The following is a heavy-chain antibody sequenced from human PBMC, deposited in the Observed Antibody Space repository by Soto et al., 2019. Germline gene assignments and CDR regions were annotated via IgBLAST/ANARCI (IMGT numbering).Heavy chain of an antibody. CDR3: ARDRNYYGSGSYPDY. D-gene: IGHD3-10*01. J-gene: IGHJ4*02. V-gene: IGHV1-69*04. CDR1: GGTFSSYT. Sequence: ASVKVSCTASGGTFSSYTIIWVRHAPGQGLEWMGRIIPILGIANYAQKFQGRVTITADKSTSTAYMELSSLRSEDTAVYYCARDRNYYGSGSYPDYWGQGTLVTVSS. CDR2: IIPILGIA.